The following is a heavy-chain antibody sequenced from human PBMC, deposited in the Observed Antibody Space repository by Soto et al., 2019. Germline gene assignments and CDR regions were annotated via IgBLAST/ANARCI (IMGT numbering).Heavy chain of an antibody. CDR2: ISYSGST. J-gene: IGHJ4*02. CDR1: GGSISSYY. CDR3: TRYTGTYYVY. D-gene: IGHD1-26*01. V-gene: IGHV4-59*01. Sequence: PSETLSLTCTVSGGSISSYYWSWFRQPPGKGLEWIGFISYSGSTSYNPSLKSRVTISVDTSKNQFSLKLSSVTAADTAIYYCTRYTGTYYVYWGQGTLVTVSS.